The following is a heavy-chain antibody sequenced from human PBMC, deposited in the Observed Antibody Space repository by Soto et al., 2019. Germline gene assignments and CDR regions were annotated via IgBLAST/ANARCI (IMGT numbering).Heavy chain of an antibody. CDR2: ISAYNGNT. CDR3: ARALGVSYSSSWSFDY. Sequence: ASVKVSCKASGYTFTSYGISWVRQAPGQGLEWKGWISAYNGNTNYAQKLQGRVTMTTDTSTSTAYMELRSLRSDDTAVYYCARALGVSYSSSWSFDYWGQGTLVTVSS. CDR1: GYTFTSYG. V-gene: IGHV1-18*01. D-gene: IGHD6-13*01. J-gene: IGHJ4*02.